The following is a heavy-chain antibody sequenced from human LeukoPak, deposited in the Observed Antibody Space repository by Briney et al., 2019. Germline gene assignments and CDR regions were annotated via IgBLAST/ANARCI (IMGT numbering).Heavy chain of an antibody. CDR1: GFSVSYYY. J-gene: IGHJ5*02. V-gene: IGHV3-66*03. CDR2: LRVSGET. Sequence: GGYLRLYCAVAGFSVSYYYMNRHRQAPGHGLEWVSLLRVSGETFYTDCVKGRVTISRDDSKNTVYLQMNSLRVEDTAEYFCARDRAATQDWVEFVPWGQGTLVTVSS. CDR3: ARDRAATQDWVEFVP. D-gene: IGHD3/OR15-3a*01.